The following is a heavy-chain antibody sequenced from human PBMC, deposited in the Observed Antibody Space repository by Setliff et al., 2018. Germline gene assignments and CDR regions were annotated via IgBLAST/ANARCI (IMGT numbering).Heavy chain of an antibody. J-gene: IGHJ5*01. CDR1: GGTFNSFL. D-gene: IGHD6-13*01. CDR2: IIPLFETT. CDR3: ARALGGISAAGNNWLDS. Sequence: SVKVSCKNSGGTFNSFLVSWVRQAPGQGLEWMGGIIPLFETTKYAQKFQDRITMTAAESATTAYMELTSLRAEDTAVYYCARALGGISAAGNNWLDSWGQGTLVTVSS. V-gene: IGHV1-69*13.